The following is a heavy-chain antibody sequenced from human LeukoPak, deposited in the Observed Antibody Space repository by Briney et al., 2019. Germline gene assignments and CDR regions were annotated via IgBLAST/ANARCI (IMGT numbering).Heavy chain of an antibody. Sequence: SETLSLPCTVSGVSISSYYWSWIRQPAGKGLEWIGRIYTSGSTNYNPSLKSRVTMSVDTSKNQFSLKLSSVTAADTAVYYCAREGAYYYGSGSYLYWFDPWGQGTLVTVSS. D-gene: IGHD3-10*01. CDR1: GVSISSYY. CDR3: AREGAYYYGSGSYLYWFDP. CDR2: IYTSGST. V-gene: IGHV4-4*07. J-gene: IGHJ5*02.